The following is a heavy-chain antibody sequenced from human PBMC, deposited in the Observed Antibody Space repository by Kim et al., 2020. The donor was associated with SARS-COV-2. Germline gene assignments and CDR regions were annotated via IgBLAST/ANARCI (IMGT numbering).Heavy chain of an antibody. J-gene: IGHJ6*02. Sequence: GGSLRLSCAASGFTFSSYGMHWVRQAPGKGLEWVAVISYDGSNKYYADSVKGRFTISRDNSKNTLYLQMNSLRAEDTAVYYCAKGGIVVEWGMDVWGQGT. CDR1: GFTFSSYG. V-gene: IGHV3-30*18. D-gene: IGHD3-22*01. CDR2: ISYDGSNK. CDR3: AKGGIVVEWGMDV.